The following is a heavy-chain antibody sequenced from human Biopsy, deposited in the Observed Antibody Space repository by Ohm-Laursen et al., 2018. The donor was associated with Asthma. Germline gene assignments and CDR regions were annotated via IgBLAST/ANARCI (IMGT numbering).Heavy chain of an antibody. CDR1: GFTFSNFA. V-gene: IGHV3-30-3*01. J-gene: IGHJ6*02. Sequence: SSLRLSCAASGFTFSNFAMTWVRQAPGKGLEWVAFISYDGSDKFYADSVKGRFTTSRDNSQNTLDLHMNRLTFEDTAVYYCARASVVKHYYYYGMDVWGPGTTVTVFS. CDR2: ISYDGSDK. CDR3: ARASVVKHYYYYGMDV.